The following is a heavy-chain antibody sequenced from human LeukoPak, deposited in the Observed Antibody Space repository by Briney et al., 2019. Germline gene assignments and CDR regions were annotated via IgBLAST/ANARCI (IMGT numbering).Heavy chain of an antibody. CDR3: ARGYELWFGEEFNDY. CDR2: INSSGSTI. J-gene: IGHJ4*02. Sequence: PGGSLRLSCAASGFTFSDYYMSWIRQAPGKGLEWVSYINSSGSTIYYADSEKGRFTISSANANHSPSQQINIMAPEDTAVYCCARGYELWFGEEFNDYWGQGTLVTVPS. V-gene: IGHV3-11*04. D-gene: IGHD3-10*01. CDR1: GFTFSDYY.